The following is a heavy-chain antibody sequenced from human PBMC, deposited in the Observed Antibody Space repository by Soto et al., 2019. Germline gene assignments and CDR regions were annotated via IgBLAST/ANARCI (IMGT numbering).Heavy chain of an antibody. CDR3: AKDIDISAAVGTFDY. V-gene: IGHV3-33*06. Sequence: GGSLRLSCAASGFRFSSYGMHWVRQAPGKGLEWVSVIRGDGGSKYYADSVKGRFTISRDNSNNTLYLQMGSLRAEDTAVYYCAKDIDISAAVGTFDYWGQGALVTVSS. D-gene: IGHD6-13*01. J-gene: IGHJ4*02. CDR1: GFRFSSYG. CDR2: IRGDGGSK.